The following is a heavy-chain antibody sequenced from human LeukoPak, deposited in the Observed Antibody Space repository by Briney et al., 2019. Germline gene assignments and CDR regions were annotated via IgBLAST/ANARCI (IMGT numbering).Heavy chain of an antibody. Sequence: SVKVSCKASGGTFSSYAISWVRQAPGQGLEWMGGIIPIFGTANYAQKFQGRVTITADESTSTAYMELSSLRSEDTAVYYCARDLVKEWELRLMVRAFDIWGQETMVTVSS. J-gene: IGHJ3*02. CDR1: GGTFSSYA. V-gene: IGHV1-69*01. CDR2: IIPIFGTA. D-gene: IGHD1-26*01. CDR3: ARDLVKEWELRLMVRAFDI.